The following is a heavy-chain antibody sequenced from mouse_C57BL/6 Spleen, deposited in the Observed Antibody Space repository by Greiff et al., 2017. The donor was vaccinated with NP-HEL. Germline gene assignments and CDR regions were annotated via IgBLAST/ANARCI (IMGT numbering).Heavy chain of an antibody. Sequence: DVKLVESGGGLVKPGGSLKLSCAASGFTFSDYGMHWVRQAPEKGLEWVAYISSGSSTIYYADTVKGRFTISRDIAKNTLFLQMTSLRSEDTAMYYCARGGYDGWGQGTTLTVSS. CDR1: GFTFSDYG. CDR2: ISSGSSTI. J-gene: IGHJ2*01. V-gene: IGHV5-17*01. D-gene: IGHD2-2*01. CDR3: ARGGYDG.